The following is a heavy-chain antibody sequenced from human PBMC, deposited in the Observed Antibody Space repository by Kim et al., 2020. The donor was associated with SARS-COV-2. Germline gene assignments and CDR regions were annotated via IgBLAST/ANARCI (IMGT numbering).Heavy chain of an antibody. J-gene: IGHJ4*02. Sequence: GGSLRLSCAASGFTFSNAWMSWVRQAPGKGLEWVGRIKSKTDGGTTDYAAPVKGRFTISRDDSKNTLYLQMNSLKTEDTAVYYCQCYYGSGTPYYFDYWGQGTLVTVSS. V-gene: IGHV3-15*01. CDR3: QCYYGSGTPYYFDY. CDR2: IKSKTDGGTT. CDR1: GFTFSNAW. D-gene: IGHD3-10*01.